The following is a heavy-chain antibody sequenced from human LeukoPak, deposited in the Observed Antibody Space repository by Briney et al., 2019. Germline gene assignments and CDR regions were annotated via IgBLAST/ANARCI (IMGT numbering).Heavy chain of an antibody. Sequence: GGSLRLSCAASGFSFSRYWMSWVRQAPGKGLEWVANIKQDGSEKYYVDSVKGRFTISRDNSKNTLYLQMNSLRADDTAVYSCAKDPPTVMANAFHIWGQGTMVTVS. V-gene: IGHV3-7*03. CDR3: AKDPPTVMANAFHI. CDR2: IKQDGSEK. J-gene: IGHJ3*02. CDR1: GFSFSRYW. D-gene: IGHD5-18*01.